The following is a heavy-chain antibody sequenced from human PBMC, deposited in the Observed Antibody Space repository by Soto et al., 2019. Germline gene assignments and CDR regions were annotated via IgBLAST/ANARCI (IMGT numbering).Heavy chain of an antibody. D-gene: IGHD3-3*01. V-gene: IGHV4-59*08. CDR3: ARLSNYDFWSGYYAFFDY. CDR1: GGSISSYY. CDR2: IYYSGST. J-gene: IGHJ4*02. Sequence: SETLSLTCTVSGGSISSYYWSWIRQPPGKGLEWIGYIYYSGSTNYNPSLKSRVTISVDTSKNQFSLKLSSVTAADTAVYYCARLSNYDFWSGYYAFFDYWGQGTLVTVSS.